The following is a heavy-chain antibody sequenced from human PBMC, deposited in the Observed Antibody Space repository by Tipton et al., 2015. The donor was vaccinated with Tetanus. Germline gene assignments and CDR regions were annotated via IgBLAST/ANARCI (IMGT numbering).Heavy chain of an antibody. CDR3: AKTGTPLRYFVGALNWFDP. CDR2: IYPGDSDT. V-gene: IGHV5-51*01. CDR1: GYSFTSYW. J-gene: IGHJ5*02. D-gene: IGHD3-9*01. Sequence: QLVQSGAEVKKPGESLKISCKGSGYSFTSYWIGWVRQMPGKGLEWMGIIYPGDSDTRYSPSFQGQVTISADKSISTAYLQWSSLKASDTAMYYCAKTGTPLRYFVGALNWFDPWGQGTLVTVSS.